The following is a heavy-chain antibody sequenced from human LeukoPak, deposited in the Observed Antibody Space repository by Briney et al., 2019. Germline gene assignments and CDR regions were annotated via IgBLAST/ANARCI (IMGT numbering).Heavy chain of an antibody. CDR3: ARALNWGSGFN. CDR2: INHSGST. CDR1: GGSFSGYY. V-gene: IGHV4-34*01. D-gene: IGHD7-27*01. J-gene: IGHJ4*02. Sequence: SETLSLTCAVYGGSFSGYYWSWLRQPPGKGLEWIGEINHSGSTNYNPSLKSRVTISVDTSKDQFSLKLSSVTAADTAVYYCARALNWGSGFNWGQGTLVTVSS.